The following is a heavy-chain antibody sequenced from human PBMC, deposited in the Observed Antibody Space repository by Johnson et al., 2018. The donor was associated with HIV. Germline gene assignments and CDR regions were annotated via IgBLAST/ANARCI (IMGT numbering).Heavy chain of an antibody. Sequence: EVQLVESGGGVVQPVRSLRLSCAASGFTFSSYGMHLVRQAPGKGLEWISYMSSSGSTIYHAESVKGRFTISRYNAKNSLYLQVNSLRAEDTAVYYCARGSRYTLDNDDVYLLHAFDIWGQGTVVTVSS. CDR3: ARGSRYTLDNDDVYLLHAFDI. D-gene: IGHD3-16*01. CDR2: MSSSGSTI. CDR1: GFTFSSYG. V-gene: IGHV3-48*04. J-gene: IGHJ3*02.